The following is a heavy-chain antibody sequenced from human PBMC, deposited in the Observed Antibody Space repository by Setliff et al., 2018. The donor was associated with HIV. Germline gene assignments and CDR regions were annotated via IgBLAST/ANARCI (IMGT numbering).Heavy chain of an antibody. CDR3: ARALGIGGWYFDL. Sequence: SETLSLTCTVSRGSISSYYWTWIRQSPGKGLEWIGHIYYSGSTNYNPSLKSRVTISVDTSKNHFSLKLTSVTAADTAVYYCARALGIGGWYFDLWGRGTLVTVSS. CDR1: RGSISSYY. J-gene: IGHJ2*01. D-gene: IGHD7-27*01. V-gene: IGHV4-59*12. CDR2: IYYSGST.